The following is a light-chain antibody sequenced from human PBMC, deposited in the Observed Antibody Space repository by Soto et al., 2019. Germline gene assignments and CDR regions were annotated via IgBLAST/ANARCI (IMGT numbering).Light chain of an antibody. Sequence: EIVMTQSPATLSVSPGERATLFCRASQNVGTSLAWYQQIPGQPPRLLIHGASIRATGVPARFTGSGSGTEFTLTISGLQSEDLAVYYCQRYNDWPPWTFGQGTKVDIK. CDR3: QRYNDWPPWT. CDR2: GAS. V-gene: IGKV3-15*01. J-gene: IGKJ1*01. CDR1: QNVGTS.